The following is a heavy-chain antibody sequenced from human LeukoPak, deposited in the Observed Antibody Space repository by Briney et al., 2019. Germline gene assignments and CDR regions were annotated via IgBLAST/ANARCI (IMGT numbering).Heavy chain of an antibody. CDR3: ATSSRGFGSYYYGMDV. V-gene: IGHV3-30*02. Sequence: PGGSLRLSCAASGFTFSSYGMHSVRQAPGKGLDWVAFIRYDGSNKYYADSVKGRFTISRDNSKNTLYLQMNSLRAEDTAVYYCATSSRGFGSYYYGMDVWGQGTTVTVSS. D-gene: IGHD3-10*01. CDR2: IRYDGSNK. J-gene: IGHJ6*02. CDR1: GFTFSSYG.